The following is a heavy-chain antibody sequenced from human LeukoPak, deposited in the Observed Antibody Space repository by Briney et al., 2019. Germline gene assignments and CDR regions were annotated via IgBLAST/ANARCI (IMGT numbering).Heavy chain of an antibody. J-gene: IGHJ5*02. Sequence: ASVKVSCKASGYTFTSYDINWVRQATGQGLEWMGWMNPNSGNTGYAQKFQGRVTMTRNTSISTAYMELGSLRSEDTAVYYCARVGDYGDYVAPNWFDPWGQGTLVTVSS. CDR2: MNPNSGNT. V-gene: IGHV1-8*01. CDR1: GYTFTSYD. CDR3: ARVGDYGDYVAPNWFDP. D-gene: IGHD4-17*01.